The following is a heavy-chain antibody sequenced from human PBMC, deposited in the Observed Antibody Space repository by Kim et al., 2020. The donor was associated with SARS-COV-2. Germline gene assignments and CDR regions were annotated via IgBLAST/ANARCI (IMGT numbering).Heavy chain of an antibody. CDR3: ARRVRITIFGVVTYFDY. V-gene: IGHV4-4*02. CDR2: IYHSGST. Sequence: SETLSLTCAVSGGSISSGNWWSWVRQPPGKGLEWIGEIYHSGSTNYNPSLKSRVTISVDKSKNQFSLKLSSVTAADTAVYYCARRVRITIFGVVTYFDYWGQGTLVTVSS. D-gene: IGHD3-3*01. J-gene: IGHJ4*02. CDR1: GGSISSGNW.